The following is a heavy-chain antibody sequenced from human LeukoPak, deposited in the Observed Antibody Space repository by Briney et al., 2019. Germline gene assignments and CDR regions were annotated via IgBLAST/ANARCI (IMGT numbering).Heavy chain of an antibody. CDR2: IDYRGTYI. V-gene: IGHV3-21*01. Sequence: GGSLRLSCVVSGNSIRSYSMNWFRQAPGKGLEWVSTIDYRGTYINNAGPLRGRFTISRADASNSLYLQMNSLRVDDKAIYYCARDCEIGYSHGLCWGQGTLVTVSS. J-gene: IGHJ4*02. CDR1: GNSIRSYS. D-gene: IGHD5-18*01. CDR3: ARDCEIGYSHGLC.